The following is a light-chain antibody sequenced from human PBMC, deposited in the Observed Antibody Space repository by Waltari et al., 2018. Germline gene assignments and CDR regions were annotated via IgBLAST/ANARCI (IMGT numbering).Light chain of an antibody. Sequence: QLVLTQSPSASASLGASVKLTCPLSSGLTHYAIAWHQQQPEKGPRYLMKLNSDGSHTKGDGIPDRFSGSSSGAERYLTISSLQSEDEADYYCQTWATGIQVFGGGTKLTVL. J-gene: IGLJ2*01. V-gene: IGLV4-69*01. CDR2: LNSDGSH. CDR3: QTWATGIQV. CDR1: SGLTHYA.